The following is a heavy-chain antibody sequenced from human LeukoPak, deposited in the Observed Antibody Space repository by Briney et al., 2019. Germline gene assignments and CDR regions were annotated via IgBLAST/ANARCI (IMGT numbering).Heavy chain of an antibody. CDR2: ISSSSSYI. CDR3: AKDRVNGDSLMDFDY. CDR1: GFTFSSYS. J-gene: IGHJ4*02. Sequence: GGSLRLSCAASGFTFSSYSMNWVRQAPGKGLEWVSSISSSSSYIYYADSVKGRFTISRDNAKNSLYLQMNSLRAEDTAVYYCAKDRVNGDSLMDFDYWGQGTLVTVSS. D-gene: IGHD4-17*01. V-gene: IGHV3-21*04.